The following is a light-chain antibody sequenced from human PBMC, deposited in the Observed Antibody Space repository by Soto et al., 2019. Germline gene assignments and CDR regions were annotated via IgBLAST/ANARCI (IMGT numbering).Light chain of an antibody. CDR2: KAS. CDR3: QQYNSYSQT. J-gene: IGKJ1*01. Sequence: DVQMTQSPSTLSASVGDRVTITCRASQSISSWLAWYQQKPGKAPKLLIYKASSLESGVPSRFSGSGSGTEFTLTISSLQPDDFATYYCQQYNSYSQTVGQGTKV. CDR1: QSISSW. V-gene: IGKV1-5*03.